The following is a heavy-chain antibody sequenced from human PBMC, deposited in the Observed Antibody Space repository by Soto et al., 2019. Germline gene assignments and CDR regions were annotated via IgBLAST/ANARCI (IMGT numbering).Heavy chain of an antibody. CDR1: GASIRSGGCY. D-gene: IGHD3-10*01. Sequence: QVQLQESGPGLVKPPQTLSLTCTVSGASIRSGGCYWSWIRQHPEKGLEWIGYFYYSGNAYYNPSIRSRMTISGDASKNNCSLNLSSVTAADTAVYFCARAMGAVNYFDYWGQGILVTVSS. J-gene: IGHJ4*02. CDR3: ARAMGAVNYFDY. CDR2: FYYSGNA. V-gene: IGHV4-31*03.